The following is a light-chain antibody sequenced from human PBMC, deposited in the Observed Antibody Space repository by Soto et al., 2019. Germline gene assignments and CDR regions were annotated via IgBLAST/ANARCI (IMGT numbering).Light chain of an antibody. Sequence: QSALTQPASVSGSLGQSITISCTGTSSDVGGYNYVSWYQQHPGKAPQVIIYEVSNRPSGVSNRFSGSKSGNTASLTISGLQPEDEADYYCSSYTSISTYVFGTGTKLIVL. CDR3: SSYTSISTYV. J-gene: IGLJ1*01. CDR1: SSDVGGYNY. CDR2: EVS. V-gene: IGLV2-14*01.